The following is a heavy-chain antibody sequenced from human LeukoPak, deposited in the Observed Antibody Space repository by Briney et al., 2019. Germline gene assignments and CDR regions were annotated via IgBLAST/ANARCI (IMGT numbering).Heavy chain of an antibody. CDR2: IYHSGST. Sequence: SETPSLTCAVSGYSISSGYYWGWIRQPPGKGLEWIGSIYHSGSTYYNPSLKSRVTISVDTSKNQFSLKLSSVTAADTAVYYCARDGYGDRDDAFDIWGQGTMVTVSS. CDR1: GYSISSGYY. CDR3: ARDGYGDRDDAFDI. D-gene: IGHD4-17*01. J-gene: IGHJ3*02. V-gene: IGHV4-38-2*02.